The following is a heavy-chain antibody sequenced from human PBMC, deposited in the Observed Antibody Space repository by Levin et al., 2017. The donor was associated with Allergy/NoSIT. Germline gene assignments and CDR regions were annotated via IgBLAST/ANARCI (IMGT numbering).Heavy chain of an antibody. CDR2: ISSSSSTI. D-gene: IGHD6-13*01. J-gene: IGHJ5*02. Sequence: PGGSLRLSCAASGFTFSSYSMNWVRQAPGKGLEWVSYISSSSSTIYYADSVKGRFTISRDNAKNSLYLQMNSLRDEDTAVYYCAGHSSSWYEGWFDPWGQGTLVTVSS. CDR3: AGHSSSWYEGWFDP. CDR1: GFTFSSYS. V-gene: IGHV3-48*02.